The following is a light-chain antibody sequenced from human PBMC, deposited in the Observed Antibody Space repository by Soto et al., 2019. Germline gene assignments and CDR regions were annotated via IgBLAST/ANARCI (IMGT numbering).Light chain of an antibody. J-gene: IGKJ1*01. CDR1: QSISSW. CDR2: KAS. Sequence: DIQMTQSPSTLSASVGDRVTITCRASQSISSWLAWYQQKPGKAPKLLIYKASTLQSGVPSRFSGSGSGTEFPLAISSLQPDDFATYYCQQYNDNWTFGQGTKVEIK. V-gene: IGKV1-5*03. CDR3: QQYNDNWT.